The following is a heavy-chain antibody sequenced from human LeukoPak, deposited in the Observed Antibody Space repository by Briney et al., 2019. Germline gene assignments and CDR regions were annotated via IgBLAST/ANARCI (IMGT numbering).Heavy chain of an antibody. V-gene: IGHV4-61*08. CDR3: ATGWIPLPLVY. CDR2: IYYSGST. J-gene: IGHJ4*02. Sequence: SETLSLTCTVSGGSISSGGYYWSWIRQHPGKGLEWIGYIYYSGSTNYNPSLKSRVTISVDTSKNQFSLKLSSVTAADTAVYYCATGWIPLPLVYWGQGTLVTVSS. D-gene: IGHD5-18*01. CDR1: GGSISSGGYY.